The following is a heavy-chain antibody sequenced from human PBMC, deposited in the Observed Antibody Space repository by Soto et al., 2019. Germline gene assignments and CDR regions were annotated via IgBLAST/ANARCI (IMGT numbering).Heavy chain of an antibody. CDR1: VFTFSTYG. CDR3: ARGLHSLFDY. V-gene: IGHV3-33*01. CDR2: IWYDVNNK. Sequence: EASLRLSCTASVFTFSTYGMHLVRQAPGKGLECLSVIWYDVNNKYYSNSVKGRFTISRDNSNNTLYVQMTSLRAEDTAVYYCARGLHSLFDYVSKGNIVTVYS. J-gene: IGHJ4*02. D-gene: IGHD2-21*01.